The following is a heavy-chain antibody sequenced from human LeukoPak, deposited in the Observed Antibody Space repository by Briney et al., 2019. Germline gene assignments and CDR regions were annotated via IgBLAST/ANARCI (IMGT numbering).Heavy chain of an antibody. J-gene: IGHJ4*02. CDR1: GFTFSTYS. V-gene: IGHV3-21*01. CDR2: ISSRSSYT. D-gene: IGHD6-19*01. CDR3: ARDSLWAVAGTGFDY. Sequence: GGSLRLSCAASGFTFSTYSMNWVRQAPGGGLEWVSSISSRSSYTYHADSVKGRFTISRDNAKNSLYLQMNSLRAEDTAVYYCARDSLWAVAGTGFDYWGQGTLVTVSS.